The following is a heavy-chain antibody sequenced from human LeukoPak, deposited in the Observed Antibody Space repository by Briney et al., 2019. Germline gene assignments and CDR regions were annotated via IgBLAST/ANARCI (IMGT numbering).Heavy chain of an antibody. D-gene: IGHD1-26*01. CDR1: GYTFTGYY. Sequence: ASVKVSCKASGYTFTGYYMHWVRQAPGQGLEWMGRINPNSGGTNYAQKLQGRVTMTTDTSTSTAYMELRSLRSDDTAVYYCARDPGKAYYYYGMDVWGQGTTVTVSS. J-gene: IGHJ6*02. V-gene: IGHV1-2*06. CDR3: ARDPGKAYYYYGMDV. CDR2: INPNSGGT.